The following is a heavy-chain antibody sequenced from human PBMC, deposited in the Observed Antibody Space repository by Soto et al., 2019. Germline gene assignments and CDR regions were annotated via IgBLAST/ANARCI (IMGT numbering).Heavy chain of an antibody. J-gene: IGHJ6*02. CDR3: ARGDPMNYYYGMDV. D-gene: IGHD3-22*01. CDR1: GFTFSSYW. CDR2: IKQDGSEK. V-gene: IGHV3-7*03. Sequence: GGSLRLSCAASGFTFSSYWMSWVRQAPGKGLEWVANIKQDGSEKYYVDSVKGRFTISRDNAKNSLYLQMTSLRAEDTAVYYCARGDPMNYYYGMDVWGQGTTVTVSS.